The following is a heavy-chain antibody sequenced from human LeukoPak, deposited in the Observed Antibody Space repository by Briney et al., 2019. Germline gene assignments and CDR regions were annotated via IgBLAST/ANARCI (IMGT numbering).Heavy chain of an antibody. Sequence: SETLSLTCTVSGGSISSYYWSWIRQSPDKGLEWIGYIYYSGSTNYNPSLQSRVTISVDTSKNQFSLKLSSVTAADTAVYYCARVAIPYDISPYYDGCMDVWGKGTTVTVSS. D-gene: IGHD3-22*01. CDR3: ARVAIPYDISPYYDGCMDV. V-gene: IGHV4-59*01. CDR1: GGSISSYY. J-gene: IGHJ6*03. CDR2: IYYSGST.